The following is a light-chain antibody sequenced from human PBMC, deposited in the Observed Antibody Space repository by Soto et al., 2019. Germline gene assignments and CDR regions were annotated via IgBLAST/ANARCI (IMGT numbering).Light chain of an antibody. J-gene: IGLJ1*01. Sequence: QSVLTQPPSASGTPGQRVTISCSGIRSNIGSNPVNWYQQLTGTAPKLLIDSNNQRPSGVPDRFSGSRSGTSASLAISGLQSEDEADYYCAAWDDSLYGRVFGTGTKLTVL. V-gene: IGLV1-44*01. CDR3: AAWDDSLYGRV. CDR2: SNN. CDR1: RSNIGSNP.